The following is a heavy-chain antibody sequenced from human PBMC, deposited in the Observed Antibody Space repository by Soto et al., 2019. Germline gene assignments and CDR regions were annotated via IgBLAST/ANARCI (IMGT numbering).Heavy chain of an antibody. CDR3: ARDPRGWCRRTSCIANYYYAMDV. J-gene: IGHJ6*02. CDR2: VDPNIGDT. CDR1: GYTFTDYH. Sequence: QVQLVQSGAEVKKPGASVKVSCKASGYTFTDYHIHWMRQAPGQGLEWLGWVDPNIGDTSYAQKFQGRVTMTRDPSVNKAHMELSSLTSDDPAVFYCARDPRGWCRRTSCIANYYYAMDVWGQGTTVIVS. D-gene: IGHD2-2*01. V-gene: IGHV1-2*02.